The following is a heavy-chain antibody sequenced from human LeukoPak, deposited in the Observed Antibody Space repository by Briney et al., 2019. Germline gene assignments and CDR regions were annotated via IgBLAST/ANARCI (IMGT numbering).Heavy chain of an antibody. CDR3: ARDRYSGSYRRFDY. CDR2: IYSGGST. Sequence: GGSLRLSCAASGFTVSSNYMSWVRQAPGKGLEWVSVIYSGGSTYYADSVKGRFTISRDNSKNTLYLQMNSLRAEDTAVYYCARDRYSGSYRRFDYWGQGTLVTVSS. CDR1: GFTVSSNY. J-gene: IGHJ4*02. V-gene: IGHV3-53*01. D-gene: IGHD1-26*01.